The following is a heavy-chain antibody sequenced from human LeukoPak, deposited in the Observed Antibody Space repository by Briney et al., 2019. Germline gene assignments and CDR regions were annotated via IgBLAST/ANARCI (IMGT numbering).Heavy chain of an antibody. D-gene: IGHD4/OR15-4a*01. CDR3: ARRAGAYSHPYDY. Sequence: GGSLRLSCTVSGFTVSSNSMSWVRQAPGKGLEWVSFIYSDKTHYSDPVKGRFTISRDNSKNTLYLQMNSLRAEDTAVYYCARRAGAYSHPYDYWGQGTLVTVSS. V-gene: IGHV3-53*01. CDR1: GFTVSSNS. CDR2: IYSDKT. J-gene: IGHJ4*02.